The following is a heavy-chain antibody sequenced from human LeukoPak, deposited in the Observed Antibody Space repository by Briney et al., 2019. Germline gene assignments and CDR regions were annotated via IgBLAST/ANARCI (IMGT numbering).Heavy chain of an antibody. CDR2: IYYSGST. V-gene: IGHV4-31*03. D-gene: IGHD1-20*01. CDR3: ARGGITLGFDY. CDR1: GGSISSGGYY. J-gene: IGHJ4*02. Sequence: PSETLSLTCTVSGGSISSGGYYWSWIRQHPGKGLEWIGYIYYSGSTYYNPSLKSRVTISVDTSKNQFSLKLSSVTAADTAVYYCARGGITLGFDYWGQGTLVTVSS.